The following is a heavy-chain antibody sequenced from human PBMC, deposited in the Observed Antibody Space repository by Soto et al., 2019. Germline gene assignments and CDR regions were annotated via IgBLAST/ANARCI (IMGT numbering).Heavy chain of an antibody. D-gene: IGHD6-19*01. CDR1: GDSVSSNSAA. J-gene: IGHJ6*02. V-gene: IGHV6-1*01. CDR3: ARDPSSSCSSGWCPDYYYYGMDV. Sequence: SQTLSLTCAISGDSVSSNSAAWNWIRQSPSRGLEWLGRTYYRSKWYNDYAVSVKSRITINPDTSKNQFSLQLNSVTPEDTAVYYCARDPSSSCSSGWCPDYYYYGMDVWGQGTTVTVSS. CDR2: TYYRSKWYN.